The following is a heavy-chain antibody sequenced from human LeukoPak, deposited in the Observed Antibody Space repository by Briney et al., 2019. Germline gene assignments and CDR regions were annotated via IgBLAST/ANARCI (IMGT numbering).Heavy chain of an antibody. D-gene: IGHD3-10*01. CDR3: ASRLPNICGSGSYYTDWFDP. CDR2: FSCSGST. V-gene: IGHV4-39*01. Sequence: PSETLSLTCSVSGGSNSSCTYSWGWIRQPPGKGLEWIGSFSCSGSTYYNPSLKSRDTISVDTSKNQFSLKLSSVTAADTAVYYCASRLPNICGSGSYYTDWFDPWGQGTLVTVSS. J-gene: IGHJ5*02. CDR1: GGSNSSCTYS.